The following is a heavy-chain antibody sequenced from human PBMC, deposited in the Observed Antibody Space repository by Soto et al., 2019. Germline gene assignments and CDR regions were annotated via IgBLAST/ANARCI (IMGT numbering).Heavy chain of an antibody. J-gene: IGHJ4*02. Sequence: GGSLRLSCAASGFTFSSYGMHWVRQAPGKGLEWVAVIWYDGSNKYYADSVKGRFTISRDNSKNTLYLQMNSLRAEDTAVYYCAREDCGGACYNFDYWGQGTLVTVSS. D-gene: IGHD2-21*02. CDR2: IWYDGSNK. CDR3: AREDCGGACYNFDY. V-gene: IGHV3-33*01. CDR1: GFTFSSYG.